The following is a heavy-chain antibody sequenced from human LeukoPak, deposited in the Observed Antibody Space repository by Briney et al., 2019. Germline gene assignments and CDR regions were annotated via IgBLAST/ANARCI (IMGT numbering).Heavy chain of an antibody. Sequence: AETLSLTCAVYGRSFSGYYWSWIRQPPGKGLEWIGEINHSGSTNYNPSLKSRVTTSVATSKTQFSLKRSSATSADTAVYYCAMYYFGSGRYSLGGERTLVTLPS. CDR2: INHSGST. CDR3: AMYYFGSGRYSL. CDR1: GRSFSGYY. V-gene: IGHV4-34*01. D-gene: IGHD3-10*01. J-gene: IGHJ1*01.